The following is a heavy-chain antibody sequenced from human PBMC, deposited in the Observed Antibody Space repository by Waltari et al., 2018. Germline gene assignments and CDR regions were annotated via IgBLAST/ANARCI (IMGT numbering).Heavy chain of an antibody. V-gene: IGHV4-34*02. CDR2: INDSGRT. D-gene: IGHD3-3*01. CDR3: ARVFGYYYYYMDV. J-gene: IGHJ6*03. Sequence: QVQLQQWGAGLLKPSETLSLTCDVSGRSLSGYHWTWIRQPPGKGLEWIGEINDSGRTTYNPSLESRVTVSIDTANNQFSLRVRSVTAADTAVYYCARVFGYYYYYMDVWGKGTTVTISS. CDR1: GRSLSGYH.